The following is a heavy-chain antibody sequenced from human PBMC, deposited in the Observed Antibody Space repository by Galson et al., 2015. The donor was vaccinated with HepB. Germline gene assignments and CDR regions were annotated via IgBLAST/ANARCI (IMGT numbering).Heavy chain of an antibody. J-gene: IGHJ4*02. CDR1: GYTFTNYA. CDR3: ARGGRRIWGSYRTTSTFDY. D-gene: IGHD3-16*02. CDR2: INTNTGNP. V-gene: IGHV7-4-1*02. Sequence: SVKVSCKASGYTFTNYATDWVRQAPGQRLEWLGWINTNTGNPTYAQGFTGRFVFSLDTSVSTAYLQISSLKADDTAVYYCARGGRRIWGSYRTTSTFDYWGQGSLVTVSS.